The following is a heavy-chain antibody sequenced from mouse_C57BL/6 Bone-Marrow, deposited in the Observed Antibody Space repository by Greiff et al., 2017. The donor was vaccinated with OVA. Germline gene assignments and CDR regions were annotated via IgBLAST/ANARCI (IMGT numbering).Heavy chain of an antibody. D-gene: IGHD2-3*01. CDR2: IWSGGST. V-gene: IGHV2-2*01. J-gene: IGHJ4*01. CDR3: ARPDGYYPDYYAMDY. CDR1: GFSLTSYG. Sequence: VKVVESGPGLVQPSQSLSITCTVSGFSLTSYGVHWVRQSPGKGLEWLGVIWSGGSTDYNAAFISRLSISKDNSKSQVFFKMNSLQADDTAIYYCARPDGYYPDYYAMDYWGQGTSVTVSS.